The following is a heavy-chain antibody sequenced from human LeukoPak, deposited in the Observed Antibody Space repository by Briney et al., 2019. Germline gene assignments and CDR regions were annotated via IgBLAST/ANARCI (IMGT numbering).Heavy chain of an antibody. CDR1: GGSISSYY. CDR2: IYYSGST. V-gene: IGHV4-59*01. Sequence: SETLSLTCTVSGGSISSYYWSWIRQPPGKGLEWIGYIYYSGSTNYNPSLKSRVTISVDTSKNQFSLKLSSVTAADTAVYYCARRAPPHFDFDYWGQETLVTVSS. J-gene: IGHJ4*02. D-gene: IGHD4/OR15-4a*01. CDR3: ARRAPPHFDFDY.